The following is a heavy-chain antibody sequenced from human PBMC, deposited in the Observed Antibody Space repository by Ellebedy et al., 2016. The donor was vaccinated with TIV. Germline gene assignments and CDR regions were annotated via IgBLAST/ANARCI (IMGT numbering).Heavy chain of an antibody. D-gene: IGHD4-17*01. CDR3: ATYGDYARDYYYYGLDV. Sequence: GGSLRLSXAVSGFTFSSYAMTWVRQAPGKGLEWVSAISGSGGSTYYANSVKGRFTISRDNSKKTLYVEMNSLRAEDTAVYYCATYGDYARDYYYYGLDVWGQGTTVTVSS. CDR1: GFTFSSYA. CDR2: ISGSGGST. V-gene: IGHV3-23*01. J-gene: IGHJ6*02.